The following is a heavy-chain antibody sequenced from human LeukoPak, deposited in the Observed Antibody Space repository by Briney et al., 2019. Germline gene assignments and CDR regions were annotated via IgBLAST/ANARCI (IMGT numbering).Heavy chain of an antibody. CDR2: ISGSGGST. CDR1: GFTFSSYA. J-gene: IGHJ4*02. D-gene: IGHD4-17*01. CDR3: AKNHDYGDHWAFDS. Sequence: PGGSLRLSCAASGFTFSSYAMSWVRQAPGKGLEWVSAISGSGGSTYYADSVKGRFTISRDNSKNTLYLQMNSLRDEDTGVYYCAKNHDYGDHWAFDSWGQGTLVTVSS. V-gene: IGHV3-23*01.